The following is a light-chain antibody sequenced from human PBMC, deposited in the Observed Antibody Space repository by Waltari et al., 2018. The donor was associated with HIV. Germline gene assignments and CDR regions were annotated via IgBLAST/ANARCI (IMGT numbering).Light chain of an antibody. Sequence: DIQMTQSPSSLSASVGDRVTITCRASQGISNYLAWHQQKPGKPPKLLIYGASTVQSGVPSRFSGSGSGTDFTLTISSLQPEDVATYYCQKYNSALTFGGGTKVDI. CDR1: QGISNY. CDR3: QKYNSALT. CDR2: GAS. V-gene: IGKV1-27*01. J-gene: IGKJ4*01.